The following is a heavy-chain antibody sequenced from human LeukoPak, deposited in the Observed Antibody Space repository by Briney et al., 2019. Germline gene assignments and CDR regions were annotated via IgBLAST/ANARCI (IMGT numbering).Heavy chain of an antibody. CDR3: ARDPADILTGEDAFDI. D-gene: IGHD3-9*01. J-gene: IGHJ3*02. V-gene: IGHV3-7*01. CDR1: GFTFSSYW. Sequence: GGSLRLSCAASGFTFSSYWMSWVRQAPGKGLEWVANIKQDGSEKYYMDSVKGRFTISRDNSKNTLYLQMNSLRAEDTAVYYCARDPADILTGEDAFDIWGQGTMVTVSS. CDR2: IKQDGSEK.